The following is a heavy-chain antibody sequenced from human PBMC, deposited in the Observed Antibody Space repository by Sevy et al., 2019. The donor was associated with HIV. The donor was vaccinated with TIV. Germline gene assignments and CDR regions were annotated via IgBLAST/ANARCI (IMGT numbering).Heavy chain of an antibody. Sequence: GGSLRLSCAASGFTFIRYAMNWVRQAPGKGLEWVAVISSDGRNKYYADSVKGRFTISRDNSKNTLYLQMNSLRSEDTAVYYCARDKGESRSSFLGELSYWGQGTLVTVSS. CDR1: GFTFIRYA. J-gene: IGHJ4*02. D-gene: IGHD3-16*02. V-gene: IGHV3-30*04. CDR2: ISSDGRNK. CDR3: ARDKGESRSSFLGELSY.